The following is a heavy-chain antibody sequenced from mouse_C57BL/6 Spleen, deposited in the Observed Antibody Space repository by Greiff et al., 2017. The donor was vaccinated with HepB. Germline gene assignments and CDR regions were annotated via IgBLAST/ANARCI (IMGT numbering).Heavy chain of an antibody. Sequence: QVQLQQPGAELVKPGASVKLSCKASGYTFTSYWMQWVKQRPGQGLEWIGEIDPSDSYTNYNQKFKGKATLTVDTSSSTAYMQHSSLTSEDSAVYYCARPREGAYGSSYYAMDYWGQGTSVTVSS. CDR2: IDPSDSYT. V-gene: IGHV1-50*01. CDR3: ARPREGAYGSSYYAMDY. J-gene: IGHJ4*01. CDR1: GYTFTSYW. D-gene: IGHD1-1*01.